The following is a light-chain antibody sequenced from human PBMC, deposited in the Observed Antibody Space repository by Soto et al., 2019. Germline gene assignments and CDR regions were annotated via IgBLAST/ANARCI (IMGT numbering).Light chain of an antibody. CDR3: GAWDDRLSGYF. V-gene: IGLV2-14*01. CDR1: SSDVGDYKY. CDR2: DVS. J-gene: IGLJ1*01. Sequence: QSALTQPASVSGSPGQSITLSCTGTSSDVGDYKYVSWYQQHPGKAPKLLIYDVSNRPSGVPNRFSGSKSGTSASLAISGLRSEDEADYYCGAWDDRLSGYFFGSGTKVTVL.